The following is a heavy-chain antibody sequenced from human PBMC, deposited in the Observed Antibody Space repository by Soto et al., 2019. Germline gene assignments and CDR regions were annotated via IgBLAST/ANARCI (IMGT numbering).Heavy chain of an antibody. CDR3: VRDVGIMGVTAWAMFVP. J-gene: IGHJ5*02. V-gene: IGHV1-3*01. D-gene: IGHD1-26*01. CDR2: INGGSGNT. Sequence: QVQLVQSGAEVKMPGASVKVSCKASGYTFINHAVHWVRQAPGQRLEWMGWINGGSGNTRYSETFQGRVTITRDTSASTAYMELSSLRSEATSVYYCVRDVGIMGVTAWAMFVPWFQGTLVTVSS. CDR1: GYTFINHA.